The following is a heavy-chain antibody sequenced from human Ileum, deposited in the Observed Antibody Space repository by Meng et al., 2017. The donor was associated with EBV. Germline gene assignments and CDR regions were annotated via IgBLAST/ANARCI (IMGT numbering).Heavy chain of an antibody. Sequence: QVQLQESGPGLVQPSGTLSLTCTVSGDSISSDIWCSWVRQPPGKGLEWIGEVYHRGDTNYNPSIKSRVDISVDKSKNQFYLSLFSVTAADTAVYYCGRDQGRELINHWGQGTLVTVFS. J-gene: IGHJ4*02. CDR3: GRDQGRELINH. V-gene: IGHV4-4*02. CDR1: GDSISSDIW. CDR2: VYHRGDT. D-gene: IGHD1-7*01.